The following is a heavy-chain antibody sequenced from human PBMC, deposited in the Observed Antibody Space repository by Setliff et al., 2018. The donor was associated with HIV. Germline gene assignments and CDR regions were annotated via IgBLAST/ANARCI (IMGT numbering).Heavy chain of an antibody. V-gene: IGHV1-8*03. D-gene: IGHD5-12*01. CDR1: GGTFSSHG. CDR2: INPSGGST. J-gene: IGHJ4*02. Sequence: ASVKVSCKASGGTFSSHGISWVRQAPGQGLEWMGIINPSGGSTNYAQKFQGRVTITRKTSISTAFMELSSLRSEDTAVYYCARGYSGYDSYYFDYWGQGTLVTVSS. CDR3: ARGYSGYDSYYFDY.